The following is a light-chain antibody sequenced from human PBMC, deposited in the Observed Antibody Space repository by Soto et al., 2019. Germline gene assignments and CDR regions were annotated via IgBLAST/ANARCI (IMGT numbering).Light chain of an antibody. CDR3: GTWDDSLNAMV. CDR2: SNS. J-gene: IGLJ3*02. Sequence: QSVLTQPPSASGTPGQRVTISCSGASSNIGTYTVNWYQQLPGMAPKLLIHSNSHRPSGVPDRFSGSKSGTSASLAISGLQSEDEANYHCGTWDDSLNAMVFGGGTKLTAL. CDR1: SSNIGTYT. V-gene: IGLV1-44*01.